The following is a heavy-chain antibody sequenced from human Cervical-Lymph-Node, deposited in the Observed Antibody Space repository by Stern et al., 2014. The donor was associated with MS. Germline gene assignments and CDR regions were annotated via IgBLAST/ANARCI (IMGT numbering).Heavy chain of an antibody. CDR3: AREVAGHRLGMMDV. D-gene: IGHD6-19*01. CDR2: INPSGGST. V-gene: IGHV1-46*01. CDR1: GYTFTSNY. Sequence: VQLVESGDEVKKPGASVTVSCKASGYTFTSNYMHWVRQAPGQGLQWMGIINPSGGSTSYAQKFQGRVTMTRDTSTSTVYMELSSLRSEDTAVYYCAREVAGHRLGMMDVWGQGTTVTVSS. J-gene: IGHJ6*02.